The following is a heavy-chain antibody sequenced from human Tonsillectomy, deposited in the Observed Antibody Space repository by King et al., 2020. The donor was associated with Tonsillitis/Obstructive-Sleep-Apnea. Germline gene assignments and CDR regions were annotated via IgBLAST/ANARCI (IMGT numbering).Heavy chain of an antibody. CDR2: VYSGGST. CDR1: GFTVSSNY. V-gene: IGHV3-53*01. CDR3: ARAATTVTPLDY. Sequence: VQLVESGGGLIQPGGSLSISCAASGFTVSSNYMSWDRQAPGKGLEWGSVVYSGGSTYYADSVKGRFTISSDNSKNTLYLQMNSLRAVDTAVYYCARAATTVTPLDYWGQGTLVTVSS. D-gene: IGHD4-17*01. J-gene: IGHJ4*02.